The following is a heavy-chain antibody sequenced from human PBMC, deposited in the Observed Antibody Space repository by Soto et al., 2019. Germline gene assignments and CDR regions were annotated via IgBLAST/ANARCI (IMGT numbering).Heavy chain of an antibody. J-gene: IGHJ5*02. Sequence: SETLSLTCTVSGGSISSGGYYWSWIRQHPGKGLEWIGYIYYSGSTYYNPSLKSRVTISVDTSKNQFSLKLSSVTAADTAVYYCARDRFTMVRGFDPWGQGTLVTVSS. D-gene: IGHD3-10*01. CDR3: ARDRFTMVRGFDP. CDR1: GGSISSGGYY. CDR2: IYYSGST. V-gene: IGHV4-31*03.